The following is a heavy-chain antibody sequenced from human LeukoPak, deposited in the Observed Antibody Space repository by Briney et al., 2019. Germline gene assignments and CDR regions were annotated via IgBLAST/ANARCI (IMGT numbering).Heavy chain of an antibody. CDR2: ISPTSSDI. J-gene: IGHJ4*02. Sequence: GGSLRLSCAASGFTFSSYAMTWVRQAPGKGLEWVSYISPTSSDIFYADSVEGRFTISRDNAKNSLYLQMNGLRAEDTAVYYCARGDYGGDYFDYWGQGTLVTVSS. V-gene: IGHV3-21*05. D-gene: IGHD4-23*01. CDR1: GFTFSSYA. CDR3: ARGDYGGDYFDY.